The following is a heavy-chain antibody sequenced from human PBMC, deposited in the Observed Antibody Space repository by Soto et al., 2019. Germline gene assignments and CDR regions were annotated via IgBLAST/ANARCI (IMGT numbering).Heavy chain of an antibody. CDR3: ARVSSSGYYYRAYPA. J-gene: IGHJ4*02. D-gene: IGHD3-22*01. V-gene: IGHV3-48*03. Sequence: GSLRLSCAASGFTFSSYEMNWVRRAPGNGLEWVSYISSSGSTIYYADSVKGRFTISRDNAKNSLYLQMNSLRAEDTAVYYCARVSSSGYYYRAYPAWGQGTLVTVSS. CDR1: GFTFSSYE. CDR2: ISSSGSTI.